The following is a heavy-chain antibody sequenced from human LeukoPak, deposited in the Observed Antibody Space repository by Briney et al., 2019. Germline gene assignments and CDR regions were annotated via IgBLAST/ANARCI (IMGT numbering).Heavy chain of an antibody. CDR1: GFTFSSYW. CDR3: ARVGAQCSSTSCFDYFDY. V-gene: IGHV3-74*01. Sequence: GGSLRLSCAASGFTFSSYWMHWVRQAPGKGLVWVSRINTDGSSTSYADSVKGRFTISRDNAKNTLYLQMSSLRAEDTAVYYCARVGAQCSSTSCFDYFDYWGQGTLVTVSS. CDR2: INTDGSST. J-gene: IGHJ4*02. D-gene: IGHD2-2*01.